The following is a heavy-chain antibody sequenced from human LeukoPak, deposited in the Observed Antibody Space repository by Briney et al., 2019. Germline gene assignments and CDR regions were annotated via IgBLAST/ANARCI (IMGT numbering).Heavy chain of an antibody. V-gene: IGHV3-48*03. J-gene: IGHJ4*02. CDR3: ARARENSYGLGSLDY. CDR1: GFTFSSYE. Sequence: GGSLRLSCAASGFTFSSYEINWVRQAPGKGLEWLSYIGSGGTIIHADSVKGRLTVSRDSAKNSVHLQMSSLRDEDTAVYYCARARENSYGLGSLDYWGQGTLVTVSS. D-gene: IGHD5-18*01. CDR2: IGSGGTI.